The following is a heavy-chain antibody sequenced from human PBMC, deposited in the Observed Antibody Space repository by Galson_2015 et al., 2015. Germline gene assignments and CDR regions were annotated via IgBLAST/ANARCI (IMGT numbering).Heavy chain of an antibody. J-gene: IGHJ3*02. CDR1: G. Sequence: GMHWVRQAPGKGLEWVAVIWYDGSNKYYADSVKGRFTISRDNSKNTLYLQMNSLRAEDTAVYYCAKDPIAAAGDDAFDIWGQGTMVTVSS. CDR2: IWYDGSNK. D-gene: IGHD6-13*01. CDR3: AKDPIAAAGDDAFDI. V-gene: IGHV3-33*06.